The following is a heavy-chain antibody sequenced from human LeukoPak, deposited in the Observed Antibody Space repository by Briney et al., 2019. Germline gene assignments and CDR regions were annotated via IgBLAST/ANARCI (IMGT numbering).Heavy chain of an antibody. J-gene: IGHJ4*02. CDR1: GFIFDDYA. D-gene: IGHD6-19*01. CDR3: ARESERSGWYDY. V-gene: IGHV3-43*02. Sequence: GGSLRLSCAAPGFIFDDYAIHWVRQAPGKGLELVSLISGDGGSTFYADSVKGRFTISRDNSKNSLYLQMSSLRSEDTALYYCARESERSGWYDYWGQGTLVTVSS. CDR2: ISGDGGST.